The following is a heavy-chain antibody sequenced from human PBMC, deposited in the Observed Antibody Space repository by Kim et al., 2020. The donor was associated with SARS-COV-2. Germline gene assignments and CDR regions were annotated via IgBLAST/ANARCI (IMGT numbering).Heavy chain of an antibody. CDR2: IIGSGTTI. CDR3: ARGPNYSPFDY. CDR1: GGTFSSYE. V-gene: IGHV3-48*03. J-gene: IGHJ4*02. Sequence: GGSLRLSCAASGGTFSSYERNWVRQAPGKGLEWVSYIIGSGTTIYYADSVRGRFTISRDNDKNSLYLQMNSLRAEDTAVYYCARGPNYSPFDYWGQGTLVTVSS. D-gene: IGHD4-4*01.